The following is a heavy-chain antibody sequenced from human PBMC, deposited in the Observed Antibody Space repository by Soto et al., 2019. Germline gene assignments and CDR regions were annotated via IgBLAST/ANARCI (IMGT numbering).Heavy chain of an antibody. CDR1: GFTFSSYG. CDR3: ARDKGIVVEPAAIGYYYYMDV. CDR2: IWYDGSNK. V-gene: IGHV3-33*01. J-gene: IGHJ6*03. Sequence: QVQLVESGGGVVQPGRSLRLSCAASGFTFSSYGMHWVRQAPGKGLEWVAVIWYDGSNKYYADSVKGRFTISRDNSKNTLDLQMNSLRAEDTTVYYCARDKGIVVEPAAIGYYYYMDVWGKGTTVTLSS. D-gene: IGHD2-2*02.